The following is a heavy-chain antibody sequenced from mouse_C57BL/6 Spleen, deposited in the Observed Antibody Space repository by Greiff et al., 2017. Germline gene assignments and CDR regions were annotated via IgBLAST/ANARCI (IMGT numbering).Heavy chain of an antibody. CDR2: INPNYGTT. D-gene: IGHD2-4*01. J-gene: IGHJ4*01. V-gene: IGHV1-39*01. Sequence: EVQLQQSGPELVKPGASVKISCKASGYSFTDYNMNWVKQSHGKSLEWIGVINPNYGTTSYNQKFKGKATLTVDQSSSTAYLQLNSLTSEDSAVYYCARSLYYDYAYYAMDCRGKGTSVTVSS. CDR3: ARSLYYDYAYYAMDC. CDR1: GYSFTDYN.